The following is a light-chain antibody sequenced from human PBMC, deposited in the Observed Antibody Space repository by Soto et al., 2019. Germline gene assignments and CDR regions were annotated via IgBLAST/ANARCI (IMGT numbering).Light chain of an antibody. CDR1: QSISSY. J-gene: IGKJ3*01. CDR3: QQRSTWPFT. CDR2: DAS. Sequence: EIVLTQSPATLSLSPGERATLSCRASQSISSYLAWYQQKPDQAPRLLIYDASNRATGIPARFIGSGSGTDFTLTISSLEPEDFAVYYCQQRSTWPFTFGPGTKVDIK. V-gene: IGKV3-11*01.